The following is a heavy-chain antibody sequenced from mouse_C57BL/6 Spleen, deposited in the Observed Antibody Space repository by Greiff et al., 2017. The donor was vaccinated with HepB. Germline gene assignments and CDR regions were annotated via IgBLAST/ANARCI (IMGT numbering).Heavy chain of an antibody. CDR3: ARRGYSNYGGPWFAY. V-gene: IGHV1-9*01. J-gene: IGHJ3*01. D-gene: IGHD2-5*01. Sequence: QVQLKQSGAELMKPGASVKLSCKATGYTFTGYWIEWVKQRPGHGLEWIGEILPGSGSTNYNEKFKGKATFTADTSSNTAYMQLSSLTTEDSAIYYCARRGYSNYGGPWFAYWGQGTLVTVSA. CDR2: ILPGSGST. CDR1: GYTFTGYW.